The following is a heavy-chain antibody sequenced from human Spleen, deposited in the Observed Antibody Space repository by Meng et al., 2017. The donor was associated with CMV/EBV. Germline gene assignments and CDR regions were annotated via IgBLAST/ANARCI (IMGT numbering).Heavy chain of an antibody. CDR2: ISSSGSTI. V-gene: IGHV3-11*01. D-gene: IGHD6-6*01. Sequence: TFSDYYMSWIRQAPGKGLEWVSYISSSGSTIYYADSVKGRFTISRDNAKNSLYLQMNSLRAEDTAVYYCARAPASRYRYSSSNNWFDPWGQGTLVTVSS. CDR1: TFSDYY. CDR3: ARAPASRYRYSSSNNWFDP. J-gene: IGHJ5*02.